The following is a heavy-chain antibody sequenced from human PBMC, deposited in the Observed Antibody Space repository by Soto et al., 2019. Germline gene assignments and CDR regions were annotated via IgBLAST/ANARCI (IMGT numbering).Heavy chain of an antibody. Sequence: ASVKVSCKASGYTFTSYGISWVRQAPGQGLEWMGWISAYNGNTNYAQKLQGRVTMTTDTSTSTAYMELRSLRSDDTVVYYCAREGYSSSWYSNWFDPWGQGTLVTVSS. J-gene: IGHJ5*02. V-gene: IGHV1-18*01. CDR2: ISAYNGNT. D-gene: IGHD6-13*01. CDR1: GYTFTSYG. CDR3: AREGYSSSWYSNWFDP.